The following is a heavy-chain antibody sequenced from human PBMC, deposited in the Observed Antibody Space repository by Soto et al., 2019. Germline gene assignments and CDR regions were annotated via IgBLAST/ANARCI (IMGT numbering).Heavy chain of an antibody. CDR3: ARDNELLWFGELTNWFDP. CDR2: INSDGSST. Sequence: GGSLRLSCAASGFTFSSYWMHWVRQAPGKGLVWVSRINSDGSSTSYADSVKGRFTISRDNAKNTLYLQMNSLRAEDTAVYYCARDNELLWFGELTNWFDPWGQGTLVTVSS. D-gene: IGHD3-10*01. J-gene: IGHJ5*02. CDR1: GFTFSSYW. V-gene: IGHV3-74*01.